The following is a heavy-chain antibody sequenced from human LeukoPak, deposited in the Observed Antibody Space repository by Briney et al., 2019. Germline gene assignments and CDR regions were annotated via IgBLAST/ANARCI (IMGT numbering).Heavy chain of an antibody. J-gene: IGHJ4*02. D-gene: IGHD2-15*01. V-gene: IGHV1-2*02. CDR2: INPNSGGT. CDR3: ARDAIVVVVAATDAYFDS. Sequence: ASVKVSCKASGYTFTAYYMHWVRQAPGQGLEWMGWINPNSGGTNYAQKFQGRVTMPSDTSISTAYMELSRLRSDDTAVYYCARDAIVVVVAATDAYFDSWGQGTLVTVSS. CDR1: GYTFTAYY.